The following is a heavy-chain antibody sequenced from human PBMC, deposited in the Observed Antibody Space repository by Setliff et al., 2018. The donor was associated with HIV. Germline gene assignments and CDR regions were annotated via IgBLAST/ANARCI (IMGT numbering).Heavy chain of an antibody. CDR2: FDPERGET. V-gene: IGHV1-24*01. J-gene: IGHJ5*02. D-gene: IGHD3-16*01. CDR3: ATDRGGGWFDP. Sequence: RASVKVSCKVSGYSITELYMNWVRQAPGKGLDWMGGFDPERGETIYAQNFQGRLTMSEDTSANIVYMELSSLRSEDTAVYYCATDRGGGWFDPWGPGTLVTVSS. CDR1: GYSITELY.